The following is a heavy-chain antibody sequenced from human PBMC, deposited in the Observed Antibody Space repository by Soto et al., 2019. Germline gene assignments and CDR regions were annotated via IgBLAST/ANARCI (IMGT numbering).Heavy chain of an antibody. Sequence: QVQLVQSGAEVKKPGSSVKVSCKASGGTFSSYAISWVRQAPRQGLEWMGGIIPIFGTANYAQKFQGRVTITADESTSTAYMELSSLRSEDTAVYYCARTPCSSTSCETYYYYYYGMDVWGQGTTVTVSS. CDR2: IIPIFGTA. J-gene: IGHJ6*02. D-gene: IGHD2-2*01. CDR3: ARTPCSSTSCETYYYYYYGMDV. CDR1: GGTFSSYA. V-gene: IGHV1-69*01.